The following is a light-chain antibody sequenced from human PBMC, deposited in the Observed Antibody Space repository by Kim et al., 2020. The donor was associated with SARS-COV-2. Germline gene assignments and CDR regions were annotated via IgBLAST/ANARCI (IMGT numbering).Light chain of an antibody. CDR2: GAS. V-gene: IGKV3-11*01. Sequence: ETVLTQSPATLSLSPGERAILSCRASQILNGNLAWYQQKPGQAPRLLIYGASSRATDTPARFSGSGSGTDFTLTISSLEPEDFALYYCQQRRDWPLTFGGGTKLEIK. CDR3: QQRRDWPLT. CDR1: QILNGN. J-gene: IGKJ4*01.